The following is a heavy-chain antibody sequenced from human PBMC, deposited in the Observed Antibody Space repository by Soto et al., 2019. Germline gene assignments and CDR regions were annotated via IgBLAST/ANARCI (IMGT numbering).Heavy chain of an antibody. CDR3: ASMNVVAAENAFDI. V-gene: IGHV3-21*01. D-gene: IGHD2-21*01. Sequence: PGGSLRLSCAASGFTFSSYSMNWVRQAPGKGLEWVTCISSSSSHIYYLDSVKGRFTISRDSAKNSLYLQMNSLRVEDTAVYYCASMNVVAAENAFDIWGQGTQVTVSS. CDR1: GFTFSSYS. J-gene: IGHJ4*02. CDR2: ISSSSSHI.